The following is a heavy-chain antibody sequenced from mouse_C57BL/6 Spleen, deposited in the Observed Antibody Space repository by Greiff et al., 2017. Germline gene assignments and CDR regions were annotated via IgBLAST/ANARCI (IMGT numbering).Heavy chain of an antibody. D-gene: IGHD1-1*01. V-gene: IGHV14-3*01. CDR1: GYTFTSYW. J-gene: IGHJ2*01. CDR3: AKTTVVAPGY. CDR2: IDPANGNT. Sequence: VQLQQPGAELVKPGASVKLSCKASGYTFTSYWMQWVKQRPEQGLEWIGRIDPANGNTKYAPKFQVKATITADTSSNTAYLQLSSLTSEDTAIYYCAKTTVVAPGYWGQGTTLTVSS.